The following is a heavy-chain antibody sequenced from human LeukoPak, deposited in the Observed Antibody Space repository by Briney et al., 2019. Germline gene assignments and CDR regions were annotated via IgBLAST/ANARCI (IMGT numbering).Heavy chain of an antibody. Sequence: PARSLRLSCAVAGVTFSSHWKSWVRQAPGKGLEWVANINSDGSEKHYVNSVKGRFTISRDNAKNPLYLQMNSLRAEDTVVYYGARDAWKAYYWGEGTLVTVST. V-gene: IGHV3-7*01. CDR3: ARDAWKAYY. D-gene: IGHD1-1*01. J-gene: IGHJ4*02. CDR1: GVTFSSHW. CDR2: INSDGSEK.